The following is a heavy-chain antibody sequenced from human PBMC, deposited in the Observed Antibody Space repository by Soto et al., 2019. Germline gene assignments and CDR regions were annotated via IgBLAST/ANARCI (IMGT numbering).Heavy chain of an antibody. CDR2: IIPILGLT. CDR1: GCTFNSYT. V-gene: IGHV1-69*02. J-gene: IGHJ3*01. Sequence: QVQLVQSGAELKKPGSSVKVSCKHSGCTFNSYTFGWVRQATGQGLEWVGRIIPILGLTNNAQKFQGRLTVTADKYTATAYMELSSLRSEDTDIYYCAGQSPGAWDRAFDLWGQGTMVTVSS. D-gene: IGHD1-26*01. CDR3: AGQSPGAWDRAFDL.